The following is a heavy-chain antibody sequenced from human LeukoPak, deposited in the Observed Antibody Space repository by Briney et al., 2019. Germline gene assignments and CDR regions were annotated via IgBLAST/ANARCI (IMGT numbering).Heavy chain of an antibody. CDR2: ISYDGSNK. Sequence: GGSLRLSCAASGFTFSSYAMHWVRQAPGKGLEWVAVISYDGSNKYYADSVKGRFTISRDNSKNTLYLQMNSLRAEDTAVYYCARDLVRGVRPINWFDPWGQGILVTVSS. V-gene: IGHV3-30*04. CDR3: ARDLVRGVRPINWFDP. CDR1: GFTFSSYA. D-gene: IGHD3-10*01. J-gene: IGHJ5*02.